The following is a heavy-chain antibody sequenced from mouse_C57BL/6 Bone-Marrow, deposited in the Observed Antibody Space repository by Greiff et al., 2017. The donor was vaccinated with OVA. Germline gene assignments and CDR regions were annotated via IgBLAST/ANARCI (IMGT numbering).Heavy chain of an antibody. V-gene: IGHV14-4*01. J-gene: IGHJ1*03. CDR1: GFNIKDDY. Sequence: VQLKQSGAELVRPGASVKLSCTASGFNIKDDYMHWVKQRPEQGLEWIGWIDPENGDTEYASKFQGKATITADTSSNTAYLQLSSLTSEDTAVYYCTTFDYYGSSPMRYFDFWGTGTTVTVSS. CDR2: IDPENGDT. D-gene: IGHD1-1*01. CDR3: TTFDYYGSSPMRYFDF.